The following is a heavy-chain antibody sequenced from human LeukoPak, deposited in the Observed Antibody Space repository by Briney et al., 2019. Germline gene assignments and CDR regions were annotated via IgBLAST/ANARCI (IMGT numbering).Heavy chain of an antibody. CDR1: GGSLSNYH. CDR2: NHTSGRT. J-gene: IGHJ4*02. Sequence: SSETLSLTCSVSGGSLSNYHGRWTRHPAGKGLEWISQNHTSGRTIYNPPLKSPVTLSIDTPENQRSLTIRSVTAADTAVYYCARRDISGGWSFDYWGQGILVTVSS. V-gene: IGHV4-4*07. CDR3: ARRDISGGWSFDY. D-gene: IGHD6-19*01.